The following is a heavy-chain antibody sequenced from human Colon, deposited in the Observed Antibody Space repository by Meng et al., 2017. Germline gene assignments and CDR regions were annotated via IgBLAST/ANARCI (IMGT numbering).Heavy chain of an antibody. CDR1: GFTFSSYS. J-gene: IGHJ3*02. CDR2: ISSSSSYI. V-gene: IGHV3-21*01. CDR3: ARDLYYYDSSGKAEAFDI. D-gene: IGHD3-22*01. Sequence: GESLKISCAASGFTFSSYSTNWVRQAPGKGLEWVSSISSSSSYIYYADSVKGRFTISRDNAKNSLYLQMNSLRAEDTAVYYCARDLYYYDSSGKAEAFDIWGQGTMVTVSS.